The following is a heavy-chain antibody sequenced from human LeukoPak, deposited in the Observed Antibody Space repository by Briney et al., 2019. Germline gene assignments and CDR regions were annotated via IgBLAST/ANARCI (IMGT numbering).Heavy chain of an antibody. J-gene: IGHJ3*02. CDR2: INPSGGSI. Sequence: ASVKVSCKASGYTFTSYYMHWVRQAPGQGLEWMGIINPSGGSISYAQKFQGRVTMTEDTSTDTAYMELSSLRSGDTAVYYCARGLNGLWFGELLRDDAFDIWGQGTMVTVSS. V-gene: IGHV1-46*01. CDR1: GYTFTSYY. D-gene: IGHD3-10*01. CDR3: ARGLNGLWFGELLRDDAFDI.